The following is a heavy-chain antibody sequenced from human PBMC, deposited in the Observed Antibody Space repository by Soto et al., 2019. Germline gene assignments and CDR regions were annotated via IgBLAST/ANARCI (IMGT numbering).Heavy chain of an antibody. D-gene: IGHD3-3*01. CDR3: AHIKGTIFGVVIMEDDAFDI. V-gene: IGHV2-5*02. J-gene: IGHJ3*02. CDR2: IYWDDDK. CDR1: GFSLSTSGVG. Sequence: QITLKESGPTLVKPTQTLTLTCTFSGFSLSTSGVGVGWIRQPPGKALEWLALIYWDDDKSYSPSLKSRLTITKDNSKNQVVLTMTNMDPVDTATYYCAHIKGTIFGVVIMEDDAFDIWGQGTMVTVSS.